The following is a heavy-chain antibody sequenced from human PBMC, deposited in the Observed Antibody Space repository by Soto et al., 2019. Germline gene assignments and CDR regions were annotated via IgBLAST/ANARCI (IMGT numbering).Heavy chain of an antibody. CDR2: IYYSGST. CDR1: GDSISSYY. CDR3: ARLLYGSGSWFDP. J-gene: IGHJ5*02. V-gene: IGHV4-59*08. Sequence: SETLSLTCTVSGDSISSYYWSWIRQPPGKGLEWIGYIYYSGSTNYNPSLKSRVTISVDTSKSQFSLKLSSVTAADTAVYYCARLLYGSGSWFDPWGQGTLVTVSS. D-gene: IGHD3-10*01.